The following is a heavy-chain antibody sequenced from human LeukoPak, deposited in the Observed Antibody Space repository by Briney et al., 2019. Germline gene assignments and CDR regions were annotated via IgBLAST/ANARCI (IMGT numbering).Heavy chain of an antibody. CDR2: IYSGDIT. J-gene: IGHJ4*02. Sequence: SETLSLTCTVSGASINSETYYWGWIRQSPGKGLEWIGTIYSGDITYYTPSLKSRVTISVDTSKNQFSLRLSSVTAADTAVYYCARAPPVFGVTHYYFDYWGQGTLVTVSS. CDR1: GASINSETYY. D-gene: IGHD3-3*01. V-gene: IGHV4-39*07. CDR3: ARAPPVFGVTHYYFDY.